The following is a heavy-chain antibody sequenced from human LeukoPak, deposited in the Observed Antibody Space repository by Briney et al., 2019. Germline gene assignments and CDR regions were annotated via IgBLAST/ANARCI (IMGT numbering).Heavy chain of an antibody. J-gene: IGHJ5*02. Sequence: SETLSLTCTVSGGSISSYYWSWIRQPPGKGLVWIGYIYYSGSTNYNPSLTSRVTISVDTSKNQFSLKLSSVTAADTAVYYCARAHIVVVPAALNWFDPWGQGTLVTVSS. CDR3: ARAHIVVVPAALNWFDP. V-gene: IGHV4-59*01. CDR1: GGSISSYY. D-gene: IGHD2-2*01. CDR2: IYYSGST.